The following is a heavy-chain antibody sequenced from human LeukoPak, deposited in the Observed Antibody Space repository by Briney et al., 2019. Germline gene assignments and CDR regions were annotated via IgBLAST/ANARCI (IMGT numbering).Heavy chain of an antibody. CDR3: ARELPGGGISPFDY. V-gene: IGHV3-7*01. Sequence: GGSLRLSCAASGFTFSGYWMSWVRQAPGKGLEWVANIKQDGSEKYYVDSVKGRFTISRDNAKNSLYLQMNSLRAEDTAVYYCARELPGGGISPFDYWGQGTLVTVSS. D-gene: IGHD3-16*01. CDR1: GFTFSGYW. J-gene: IGHJ4*02. CDR2: IKQDGSEK.